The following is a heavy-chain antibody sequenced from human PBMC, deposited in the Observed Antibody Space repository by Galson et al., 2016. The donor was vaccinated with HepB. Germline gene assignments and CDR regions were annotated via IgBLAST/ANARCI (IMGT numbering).Heavy chain of an antibody. D-gene: IGHD2-8*01. V-gene: IGHV3-9*01. CDR1: GLTFPAQA. CDR3: IKESSNGGLDY. CDR2: ITWRSDGI. J-gene: IGHJ4*02. Sequence: SLSLSCAVSGLTFPAQAMHWIRQGPGKGPEWVSGITWRSDGIGYADSVKGRYTISRDNAKNSLYLQMDSLRVEDTAFYYCIKESSNGGLDYWGRGTLVTVAA.